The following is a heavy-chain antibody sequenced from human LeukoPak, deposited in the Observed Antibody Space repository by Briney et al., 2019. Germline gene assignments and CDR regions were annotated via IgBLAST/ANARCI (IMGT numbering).Heavy chain of an antibody. CDR1: GFTFSSYA. CDR2: INDRGDDT. J-gene: IGHJ4*01. D-gene: IGHD5-24*01. V-gene: IGHV3-23*01. CDR3: VRDNAYTFDY. Sequence: GGSLRLSCATSGFTFSSYAMSWVRQAPGKGLEWVSSINDRGDDTYYADSVKGRFTSSRDNLNNALYLQMNSVRTEDTAIYYCVRDNAYTFDYWGQGTLVTVSS.